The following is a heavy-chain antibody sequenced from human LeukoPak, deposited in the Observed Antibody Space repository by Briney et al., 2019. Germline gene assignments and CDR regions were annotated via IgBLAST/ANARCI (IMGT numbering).Heavy chain of an antibody. CDR1: GFTFSSYE. J-gene: IGHJ6*02. CDR2: ISSSGSNK. D-gene: IGHD3-22*01. CDR3: ARDPTYYYDSSGRRYYYYGMDV. Sequence: PGGSLRLSCAASGFTFSSYEMNWVRQAPGKGLEWVSYISSSGSNKYYADSVKGRFTISRDNSKNTLYLQMNSLRAEDTAVYYCARDPTYYYDSSGRRYYYYGMDVWGQGTTVTVSS. V-gene: IGHV3-48*03.